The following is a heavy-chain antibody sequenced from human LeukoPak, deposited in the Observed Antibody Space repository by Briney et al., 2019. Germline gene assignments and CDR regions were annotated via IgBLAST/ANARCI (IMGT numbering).Heavy chain of an antibody. CDR3: ARGLGYCSSTSCYDWFDP. D-gene: IGHD2-2*01. V-gene: IGHV1-46*01. CDR2: INPSGGST. Sequence: GASVKVSCKASGYTFTNYYIHWVRQAPGQGLEWMGIINPSGGSTTYAQKFQGRVTMTRDTSTSTAYMELRSLRSDDTAVYYCARGLGYCSSTSCYDWFDPWGQGTLVTVSS. CDR1: GYTFTNYY. J-gene: IGHJ5*02.